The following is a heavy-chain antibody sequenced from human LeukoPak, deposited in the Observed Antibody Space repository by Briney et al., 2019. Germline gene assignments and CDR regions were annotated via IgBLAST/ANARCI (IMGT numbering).Heavy chain of an antibody. CDR2: VFSSGST. CDR3: ARSGATLFAVLDY. Sequence: PSETLSLTCTVSGGSISGGSYYWGWIRQPPGKGLEWIAYVFSSGSTYYSPSLKSRITMSVDTSKNQFSLRLTSVTAADTAVYYCARSGATLFAVLDYWGQGTLVTVSP. D-gene: IGHD2-15*01. V-gene: IGHV4-39*01. CDR1: GGSISGGSYY. J-gene: IGHJ4*02.